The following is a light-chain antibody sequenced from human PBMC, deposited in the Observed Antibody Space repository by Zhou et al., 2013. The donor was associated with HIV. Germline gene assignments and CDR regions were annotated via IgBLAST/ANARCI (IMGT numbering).Light chain of an antibody. J-gene: IGKJ4*01. CDR2: GAS. CDR1: QYLNRRS. CDR3: HQYADSPVT. V-gene: IGKV3-20*01. Sequence: DIVLTQSPGTLSLFSGESATLSCRASQYLNRRSLAWYQQKPGQAPRLLIYGASSRAHGISDRFTGSGSGTDFTLTISRLEPADFAVYFCHQYADSPVTFGGGTKVEIK.